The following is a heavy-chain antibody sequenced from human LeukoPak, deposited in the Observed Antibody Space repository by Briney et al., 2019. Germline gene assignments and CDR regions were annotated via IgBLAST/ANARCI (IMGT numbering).Heavy chain of an antibody. CDR1: GFTFSSYS. CDR2: ISSSSSYI. CDR3: ARCDSGWYVDY. J-gene: IGHJ4*02. V-gene: IGHV3-21*01. Sequence: GGSLRLFCAASGFTFSSYSMNWVRQAPGKGLEWVSSISSSSSYIYYADSVKGRFTISRDNAKNSLYLQMNSLRAEDTAVYYCARCDSGWYVDYWGQGTLVTVSS. D-gene: IGHD6-19*01.